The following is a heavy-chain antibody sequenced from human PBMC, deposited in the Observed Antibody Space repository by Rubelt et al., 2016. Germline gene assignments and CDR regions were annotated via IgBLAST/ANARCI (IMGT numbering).Heavy chain of an antibody. J-gene: IGHJ5*02. V-gene: IGHV4-59*01. CDR2: VYYSGST. CDR1: GGSISSYY. D-gene: IGHD3/OR15-3a*01. CDR3: ARGVSTSWTFWFDP. Sequence: QVQLQESGPGLVKPSETLSLTCTVSGGSISSYYWSWIRQPPGKGLEWIGYVYYSGSTNYNPSLKSRVTISVDTSKNQFALKLPCVTVADTAVYYCARGVSTSWTFWFDPWGQGTLVTVSS.